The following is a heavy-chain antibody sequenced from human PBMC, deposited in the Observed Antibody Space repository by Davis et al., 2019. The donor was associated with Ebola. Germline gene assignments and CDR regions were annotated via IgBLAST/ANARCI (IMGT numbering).Heavy chain of an antibody. D-gene: IGHD3-3*01. Sequence: GESLKISCKGSGYSFTSYWISWVRQMPGKGLEWMGRIDPSDSYTNYSPSFQGHVTISADKSISTAYLQWSSLKASDTAMYYCARPHGIFGNEYYFDYWGQGTLVTVSS. CDR2: IDPSDSYT. V-gene: IGHV5-10-1*01. J-gene: IGHJ4*02. CDR3: ARPHGIFGNEYYFDY. CDR1: GYSFTSYW.